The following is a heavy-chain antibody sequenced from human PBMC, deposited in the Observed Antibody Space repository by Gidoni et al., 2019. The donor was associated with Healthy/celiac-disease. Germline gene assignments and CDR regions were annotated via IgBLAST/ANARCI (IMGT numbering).Heavy chain of an antibody. CDR3: ARVLIAAAGHHYFDY. V-gene: IGHV4-4*02. Sequence: QVQLQESGPGLVKPSGTLSLTCAVSGGSISSSNWWSWVRQPPGKGLEWIGEIYHSGSTNYNPSRKSRVTISVDKSKNQFSLKLSSVTAADTAVYYCARVLIAAAGHHYFDYWGQGTLVTVSS. CDR1: GGSISSSNW. D-gene: IGHD6-13*01. CDR2: IYHSGST. J-gene: IGHJ4*02.